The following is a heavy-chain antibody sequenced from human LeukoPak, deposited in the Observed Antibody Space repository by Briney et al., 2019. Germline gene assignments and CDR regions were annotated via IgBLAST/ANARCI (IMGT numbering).Heavy chain of an antibody. V-gene: IGHV4-59*01. D-gene: IGHD3-22*01. CDR1: GGSISSYY. CDR2: IYYSGST. J-gene: IGHJ5*02. Sequence: PSETLSLTCTVSGGSISSYYWSWIRQPPGKGLEWIGYIYYSGSTNYNPSLKSRVTISVDTSKNQFSLKLSSVTAADTAVYYCARDSSYYDFYWFDPWGQGTLVTVSS. CDR3: ARDSSYYDFYWFDP.